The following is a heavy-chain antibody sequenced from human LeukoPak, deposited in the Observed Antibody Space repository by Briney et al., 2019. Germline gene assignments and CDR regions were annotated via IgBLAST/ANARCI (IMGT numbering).Heavy chain of an antibody. D-gene: IGHD5-18*01. Sequence: SETLSLTCTVSGGSISTYYWSWIRQPPGKGLEWIGYIYYSGSTSYNPSLKSRVTISVDTSKNQFSLKLSSVTAADTAVYYCARGVDTAMVHWYFDLWGRGTLVTVSS. CDR2: IYYSGST. V-gene: IGHV4-59*01. CDR1: GGSISTYY. J-gene: IGHJ2*01. CDR3: ARGVDTAMVHWYFDL.